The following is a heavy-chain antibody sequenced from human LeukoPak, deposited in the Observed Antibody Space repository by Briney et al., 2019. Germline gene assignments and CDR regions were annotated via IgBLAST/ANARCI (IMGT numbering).Heavy chain of an antibody. D-gene: IGHD6-19*01. V-gene: IGHV3-72*01. CDR2: TRNKANSYTT. Sequence: GGSLRLSCAASGFTFSDHYMDWVRQAPGKGLEWVGRTRNKANSYTTEYAASVKGRFTISRDDSKNSLYLQMNSLKTEDTAVYYCAREGPEVPTYSGWYVNYYYYGMDVWGKGTTVTVSS. CDR1: GFTFSDHY. J-gene: IGHJ6*04. CDR3: AREGPEVPTYSGWYVNYYYYGMDV.